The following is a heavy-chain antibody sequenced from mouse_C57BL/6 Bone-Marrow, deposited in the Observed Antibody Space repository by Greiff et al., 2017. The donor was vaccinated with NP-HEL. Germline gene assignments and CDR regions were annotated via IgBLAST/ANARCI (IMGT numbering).Heavy chain of an antibody. Sequence: VQLQQPGAELVKPGASVKLSCKASGYTFTSYWMHWVKQRPGQGLEWIGMIHPNSGSTNYNEKFKSKATLTVDKSSRTAYMQLSSLTSEDSAVYYCARENSYYYTGRHYWCFDVWGTEATGTVSS. J-gene: IGHJ1*03. CDR1: GYTFTSYW. D-gene: IGHD1-1*01. CDR3: ARENSYYYTGRHYWCFDV. CDR2: IHPNSGST. V-gene: IGHV1-64*01.